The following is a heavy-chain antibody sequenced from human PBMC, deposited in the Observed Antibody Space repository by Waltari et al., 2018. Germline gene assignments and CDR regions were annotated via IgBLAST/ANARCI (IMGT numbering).Heavy chain of an antibody. Sequence: EVQLVASGGGLVQPGGSLRLSCAASGFTFSSYWMSWVRQAPGKGVEGVAKKRQDGSEKYYGESVKGRFTISRDNAKNSLYLQMNSRRAEDTAVYYGARGSRYSSGPGGYWGQGTLVTVSS. CDR3: ARGSRYSSGPGGY. CDR2: KRQDGSEK. J-gene: IGHJ4*02. D-gene: IGHD6-19*01. V-gene: IGHV3-7*01. CDR1: GFTFSSYW.